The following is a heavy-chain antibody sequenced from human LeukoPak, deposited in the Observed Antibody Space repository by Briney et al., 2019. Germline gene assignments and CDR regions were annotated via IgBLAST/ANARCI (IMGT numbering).Heavy chain of an antibody. D-gene: IGHD1-26*01. J-gene: IGHJ4*02. CDR3: AKDQRWESPHYLDS. CDR1: GLIVSNKY. CDR2: IYPGGDP. Sequence: GGSLRLSCAPSGLIVSNKYTSWVRQGPGKGLQWVSIIYPGGDPYYADSVRGRFTISRDNSKNTLYVQMNSLRDEDTAVYYCAKDQRWESPHYLDSWGQGTLVTVSS. V-gene: IGHV3-53*01.